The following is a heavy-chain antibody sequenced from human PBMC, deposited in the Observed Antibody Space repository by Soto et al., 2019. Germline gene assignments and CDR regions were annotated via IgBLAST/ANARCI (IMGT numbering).Heavy chain of an antibody. V-gene: IGHV3-23*01. Sequence: EVQLLESGGGLVQPGGSLRLSCAASGFTFTTYAMSWVRQASGKGLEWVSAISGSAGSTYYADSVKGRFTISRDNSKNTLYLQMNSLRAEDTAVYYCATTWDSTFSSSSHWGQGPLVSVSS. CDR1: GFTFTTYA. CDR3: ATTWDSTFSSSSH. CDR2: ISGSAGST. D-gene: IGHD6-6*01. J-gene: IGHJ4*02.